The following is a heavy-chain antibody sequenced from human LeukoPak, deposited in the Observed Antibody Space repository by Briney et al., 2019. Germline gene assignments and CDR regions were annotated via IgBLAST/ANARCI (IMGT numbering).Heavy chain of an antibody. CDR3: AREFGEYSSSSFGY. J-gene: IGHJ4*02. V-gene: IGHV1-69*13. Sequence: EASVKVSCKASGGTFSSYAISWVRQAPGQGLEWMGGIIPIFGTANYAQKFQGRVTITADESTSTAYMELSSLRSEDTAVYYCAREFGEYSSSSFGYWGQGTLVTVSS. CDR1: GGTFSSYA. D-gene: IGHD6-6*01. CDR2: IIPIFGTA.